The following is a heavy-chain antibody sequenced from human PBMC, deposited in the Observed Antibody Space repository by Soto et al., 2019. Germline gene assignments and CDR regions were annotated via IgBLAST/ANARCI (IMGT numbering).Heavy chain of an antibody. CDR2: IIPIFGTA. CDR1: GGTFSSYA. J-gene: IGHJ6*02. Sequence: SVKVSCKASGGTFSSYAISWVRQAPGQGLEWMGGIIPIFGTANYAQKFQGRVTITADKSTSTAYMELSSLRSEDAAVYYCARETGFSIAVAGTVDYYYGMDVWGQGTTVTVSS. CDR3: ARETGFSIAVAGTVDYYYGMDV. D-gene: IGHD6-19*01. V-gene: IGHV1-69*06.